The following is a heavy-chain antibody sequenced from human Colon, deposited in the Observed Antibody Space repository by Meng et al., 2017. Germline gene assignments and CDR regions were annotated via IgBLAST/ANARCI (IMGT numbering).Heavy chain of an antibody. J-gene: IGHJ4*02. D-gene: IGHD3-10*01. CDR2: IKSKTDGGTT. V-gene: IGHV3-15*01. CDR3: TTQHDVLLWFGELLTNDY. Sequence: GGSLRLSCAASGFTFSNAWMSWVRQAPGKGLEWVGRIKSKTDGGTTDYAAPVKGRFTISRDDSKNTLYLQMNSLKTEDTAVYYCTTQHDVLLWFGELLTNDYWGQGTLVTVSS. CDR1: GFTFSNAW.